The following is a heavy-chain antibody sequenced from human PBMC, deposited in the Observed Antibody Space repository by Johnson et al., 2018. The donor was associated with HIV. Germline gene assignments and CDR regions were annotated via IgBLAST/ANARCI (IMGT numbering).Heavy chain of an antibody. CDR1: GFTFSDFY. CDR2: ISSSGSTI. D-gene: IGHD3-10*01. V-gene: IGHV3-11*04. Sequence: QVQLVESGGGLVKPGGSLRLSCAASGFTFSDFYMSYIRQAPGKGLEWVSYISSSGSTIYYVDSVKGRVTNSRDNSNNTLYLQMNSLRAEDTAVYYCAKAHYGSGSLDIWGQGTMVTVSS. CDR3: AKAHYGSGSLDI. J-gene: IGHJ3*02.